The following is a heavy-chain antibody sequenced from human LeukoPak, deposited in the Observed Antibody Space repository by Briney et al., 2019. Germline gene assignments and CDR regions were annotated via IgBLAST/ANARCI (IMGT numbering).Heavy chain of an antibody. CDR1: GGSISSGTYY. J-gene: IGHJ4*02. CDR3: AREFNRNGGYYGSGSYYAIDY. D-gene: IGHD3-10*01. Sequence: PSETLSLTCTVSGGSISSGTYYWAWIRQPPGKGLEWIGNVYHSGSTYYNPSLKSRVTISVDTSKNQFSLNLNSVTAADTAVYYCAREFNRNGGYYGSGSYYAIDYWGQGTLVTVSS. V-gene: IGHV4-39*07. CDR2: VYHSGST.